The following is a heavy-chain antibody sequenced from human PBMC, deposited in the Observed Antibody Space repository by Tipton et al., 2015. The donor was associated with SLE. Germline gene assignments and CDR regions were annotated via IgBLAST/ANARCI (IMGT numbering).Heavy chain of an antibody. CDR1: GRSFIGSY. V-gene: IGHV4-34*01. Sequence: LRLSCAVYGRSFIGSYWTWIRQPPGKGLEWIGDIDHSGVTHYNPSLKSRVTISRDTSGNQFSLNLSSVTAADTAVYYCARTLDALDIWGQGTMVTVSS. J-gene: IGHJ3*02. CDR2: IDHSGVT. CDR3: ARTLDALDI.